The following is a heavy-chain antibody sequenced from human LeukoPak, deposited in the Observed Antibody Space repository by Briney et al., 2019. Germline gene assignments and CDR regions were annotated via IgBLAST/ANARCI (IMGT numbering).Heavy chain of an antibody. CDR3: AKVGRRYDSVPDY. D-gene: IGHD3-22*01. CDR1: GFTFSSYG. V-gene: IGHV3-30*02. J-gene: IGHJ4*02. Sequence: PGGSLRLSCAASGFTFSSYGMHWVRQAPGKGLEWVVFIRYDGSNKYYADSVKGRFTISRDNSKNTLYLQMNSLRAEDTAVYYCAKVGRRYDSVPDYWGQGTLVTVSS. CDR2: IRYDGSNK.